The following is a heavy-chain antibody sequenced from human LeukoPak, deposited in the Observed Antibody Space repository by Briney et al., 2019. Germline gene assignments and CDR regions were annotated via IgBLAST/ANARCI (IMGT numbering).Heavy chain of an antibody. Sequence: PSETLSLTCTVSGGSVSSGSYYWTWIRQPPGKGLEWIGYIYYGGSTNYNPSLKSRVTISVDTSKNQFSLKLSSVTAADTAVYYCARAGGMAARPSESWGQGTLVTVSS. D-gene: IGHD6-6*01. CDR3: ARAGGMAARPSES. J-gene: IGHJ5*02. V-gene: IGHV4-61*01. CDR1: GGSVSSGSYY. CDR2: IYYGGST.